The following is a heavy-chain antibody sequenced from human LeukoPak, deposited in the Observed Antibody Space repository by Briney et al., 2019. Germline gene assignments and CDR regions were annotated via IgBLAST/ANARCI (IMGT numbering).Heavy chain of an antibody. V-gene: IGHV3-21*01. CDR3: ARVVNGYGIYYYYYMDV. Sequence: GGSLRLSCAASGFTFSNYRMNWVRQAPGKGLKWVSSISSSSIYYADSLKGRFTISRDNAKNSLYLQMNSLRAEDTAVYYCARVVNGYGIYYYYYMDVWGKGTTVTISS. D-gene: IGHD2-8*01. CDR1: GFTFSNYR. CDR2: ISSSSIY. J-gene: IGHJ6*03.